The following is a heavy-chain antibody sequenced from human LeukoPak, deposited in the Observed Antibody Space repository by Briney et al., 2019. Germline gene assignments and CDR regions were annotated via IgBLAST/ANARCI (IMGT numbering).Heavy chain of an antibody. CDR1: GSTFSSYA. CDR2: IIPIFGTA. CDR3: ARDRYRGYGPGRSIFDY. D-gene: IGHD5-12*01. J-gene: IGHJ4*02. Sequence: SVKVSCKASGSTFSSYAISWVRQAPGQGLEWLGGIIPIFGTANYAQKFQGRVTITADESTSTAYMELSSLRTEDAAVYYCARDRYRGYGPGRSIFDYWGQGTLVTVSS. V-gene: IGHV1-69*13.